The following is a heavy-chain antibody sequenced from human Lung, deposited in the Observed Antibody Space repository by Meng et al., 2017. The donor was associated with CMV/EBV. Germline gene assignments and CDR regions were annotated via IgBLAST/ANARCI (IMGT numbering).Heavy chain of an antibody. CDR3: AREEYHYGSGRDY. CDR2: IYYSGST. D-gene: IGHD3-10*01. V-gene: IGHV4-39*07. J-gene: IGHJ4*02. CDR1: GGSISSSSYY. Sequence: GSLRLSCTVSGGSISSSSYYWGWIRQPPGKGLEWIGSIYYSGSTYYNPSLKSRVTISVDTSKNQFSLKLSSVTAADTAVYYCAREEYHYGSGRDYWGQGXLVTVSS.